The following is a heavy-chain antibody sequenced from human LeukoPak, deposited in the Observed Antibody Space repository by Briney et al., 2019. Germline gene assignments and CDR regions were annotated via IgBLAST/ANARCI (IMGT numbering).Heavy chain of an antibody. CDR3: ASLGEFYFDY. CDR2: VYYSGST. Sequence: PSETLSLTCVVSGGSVSGYYWGWIRQPPGRGLEWIGYVYYSGSTNYNPSFKSRITISVDTSRNQFSLKLSSVTAADTAVYYCASLGEFYFDYWGQGTLVTVSS. J-gene: IGHJ4*02. CDR1: GGSVSGYY. V-gene: IGHV4-59*02. D-gene: IGHD3-10*01.